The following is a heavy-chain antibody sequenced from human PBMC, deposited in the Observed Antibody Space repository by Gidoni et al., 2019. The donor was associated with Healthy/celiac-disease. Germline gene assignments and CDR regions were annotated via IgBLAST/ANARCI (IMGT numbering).Heavy chain of an antibody. Sequence: EVPLLESGGGLVQPGGSLRLSCAASGITFRRYALSWFRQAPGKGLALVTGISGSGGRTYYADSVKGRFTISRDNSKNTLYLQMNRLRAEDTAVYYCAKDLVVVVAAPDYWGQGTLVTVSS. D-gene: IGHD2-15*01. CDR3: AKDLVVVVAAPDY. CDR2: ISGSGGRT. V-gene: IGHV3-23*01. J-gene: IGHJ4*02. CDR1: GITFRRYA.